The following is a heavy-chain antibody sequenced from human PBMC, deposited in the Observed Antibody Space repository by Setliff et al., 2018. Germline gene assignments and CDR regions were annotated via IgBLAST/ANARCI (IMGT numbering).Heavy chain of an antibody. CDR1: GYTFTNYA. Sequence: GASVKVSCKASGYTFTNYAIHWVRQAPGQRPEWMGWINTGNANTKYSQKFQGRVTITADKSTSTAYMELSSLRSEDTAVYYCAISTIFGVVSPTPDAFDIWGQGTMVTVSS. CDR2: INTGNANT. V-gene: IGHV1-3*04. J-gene: IGHJ3*02. D-gene: IGHD3-3*01. CDR3: AISTIFGVVSPTPDAFDI.